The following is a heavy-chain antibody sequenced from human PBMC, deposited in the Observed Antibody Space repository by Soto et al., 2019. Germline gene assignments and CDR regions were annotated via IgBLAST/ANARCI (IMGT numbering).Heavy chain of an antibody. CDR3: ARGGVSTRTFDY. CDR1: GYNFAGHW. Sequence: AESLKISCKGSGYNFAGHWIAWVRQMPGKGLELMGIIYPSDSDTRYRPSFQGQVTITADKYIRSDYLQWSSLSASYTAMYYCARGGVSTRTFDYWGQGTTVTVSS. D-gene: IGHD3-3*01. CDR2: IYPSDSDT. V-gene: IGHV5-51*01. J-gene: IGHJ4*02.